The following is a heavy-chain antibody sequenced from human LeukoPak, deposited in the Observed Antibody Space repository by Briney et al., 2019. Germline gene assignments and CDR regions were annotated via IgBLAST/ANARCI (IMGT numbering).Heavy chain of an antibody. CDR3: ARDGIAAAGTVFDP. CDR1: GGSISGYH. D-gene: IGHD6-13*01. V-gene: IGHV4-59*12. J-gene: IGHJ5*02. CDR2: IYYSGSS. Sequence: SETLSLTCNVSGGSISGYHWSWIRQPPGKGLEWLGYIYYSGSSNYNPSLKSRVTISVDTSKNQFSLKLSSVTAADTAVYYCARDGIAAAGTVFDPWGQGTLVTVSS.